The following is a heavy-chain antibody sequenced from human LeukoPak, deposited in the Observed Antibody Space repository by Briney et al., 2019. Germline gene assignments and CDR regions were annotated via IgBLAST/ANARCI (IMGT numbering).Heavy chain of an antibody. V-gene: IGHV4-59*01. CDR2: IYYSGST. CDR3: ARGIYDYGYFQH. D-gene: IGHD4/OR15-4a*01. CDR1: GGSISSYY. J-gene: IGHJ1*01. Sequence: PSETLSLTCTVSGGSISSYYWSWIRQPPGEGLEWIGYIYYSGSTNYNPSLKSRVTISVDTSKNQFSLKLSSVTAADTAVYYCARGIYDYGYFQHWGQGTLVTVSS.